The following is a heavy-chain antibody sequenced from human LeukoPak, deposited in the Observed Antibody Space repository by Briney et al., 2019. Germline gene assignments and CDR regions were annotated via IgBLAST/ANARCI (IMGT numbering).Heavy chain of an antibody. Sequence: RPGGSLRLSCAASGFTFSSYGMHWVRQAPGKGLEWVAVISYDGSNKCYADSVKGRFTISRDNSKNTLYLQMNSLRAEDTAVYYCAKDLLAGRPNYYGMDVWGQGTTVTVSS. V-gene: IGHV3-30*18. D-gene: IGHD2-15*01. J-gene: IGHJ6*02. CDR2: ISYDGSNK. CDR1: GFTFSSYG. CDR3: AKDLLAGRPNYYGMDV.